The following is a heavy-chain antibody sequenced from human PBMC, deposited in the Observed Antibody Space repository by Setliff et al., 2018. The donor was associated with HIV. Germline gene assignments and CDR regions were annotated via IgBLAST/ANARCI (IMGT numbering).Heavy chain of an antibody. CDR3: ARDYGSVNYFSFDY. Sequence: ASVKVSCKASGFTFTTYYMHWVRQAPGQGLEWMGIINPSGGSTTYAQKFQGRVTMTRDTSTSTVYIGLSSLGSEDTAVYYCARDYGSVNYFSFDYWGQGTLVTVSS. V-gene: IGHV1-46*01. J-gene: IGHJ4*02. CDR2: INPSGGST. CDR1: GFTFTTYY. D-gene: IGHD3-10*01.